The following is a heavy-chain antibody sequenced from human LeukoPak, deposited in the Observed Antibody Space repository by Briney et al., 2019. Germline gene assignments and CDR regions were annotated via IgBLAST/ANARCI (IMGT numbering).Heavy chain of an antibody. CDR2: INADGSST. CDR3: ARDAYSSSPKPDY. D-gene: IGHD6-6*01. J-gene: IGHJ4*02. V-gene: IGHV3-74*01. Sequence: GGSLRLSCAASGFTFSSYWMHWVRQAPGKGLVWVSRINADGSSTSYADSVKGRFTISRDNAKNTLYLQMNSLRAEDTAVYYCARDAYSSSPKPDYWGQGTLVTVSS. CDR1: GFTFSSYW.